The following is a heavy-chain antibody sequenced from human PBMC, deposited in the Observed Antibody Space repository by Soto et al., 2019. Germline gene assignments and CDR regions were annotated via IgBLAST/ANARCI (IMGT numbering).Heavy chain of an antibody. D-gene: IGHD1-26*01. CDR2: ISYDGSNK. CDR3: AAWLLRPYDAFDI. Sequence: GGSLRLSCAASGFTFSSYGMHWVRQSPGKGLEWVAVISYDGSNKYYADSVKGRFTISRDNSKNTLYLQMNSLRAEDTAVYYCAAWLLRPYDAFDIWGQGTMVTVSS. CDR1: GFTFSSYG. V-gene: IGHV3-30*03. J-gene: IGHJ3*02.